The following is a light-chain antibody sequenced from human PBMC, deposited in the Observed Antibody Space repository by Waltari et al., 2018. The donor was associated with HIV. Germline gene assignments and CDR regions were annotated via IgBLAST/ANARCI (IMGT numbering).Light chain of an antibody. CDR2: RVT. J-gene: IGLJ2*01. V-gene: IGLV2-14*03. Sequence: QSALTQPASVSGSPGQSVTISCTGTTSAFAPYNFVSCYQQHPANVPKVIIYRVTSRPSGVPPRFSGSKSGNTASLTISGLRAEDEALYYCSTHTGNDTLAFGGGTKLTVL. CDR3: STHTGNDTLA. CDR1: TSAFAPYNF.